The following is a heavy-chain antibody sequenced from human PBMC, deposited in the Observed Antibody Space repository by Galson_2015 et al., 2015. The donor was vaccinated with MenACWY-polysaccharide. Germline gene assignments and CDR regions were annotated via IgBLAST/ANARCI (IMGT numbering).Heavy chain of an antibody. Sequence: PALVKPTQTLTLTCTFSGFSLRTTEVGVGWIRQSPGKALEWLAVMYRDDEKRYSPSLKTRLTITKDTSRSQVVLTMTNMAPVDTGTYYCAHSRYSTSGVFYRGIADYWGQGTLVTVSS. V-gene: IGHV2-5*02. J-gene: IGHJ4*02. CDR2: MYRDDEK. CDR1: GFSLRTTEVG. CDR3: AHSRYSTSGVFYRGIADY. D-gene: IGHD2-8*01.